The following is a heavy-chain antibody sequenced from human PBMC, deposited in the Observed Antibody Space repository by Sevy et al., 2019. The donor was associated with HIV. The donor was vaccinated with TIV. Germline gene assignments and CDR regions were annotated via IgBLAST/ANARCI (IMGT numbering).Heavy chain of an antibody. D-gene: IGHD6-13*01. V-gene: IGHV3-72*01. Sequence: GGSLRRSCVASGFTFSDHYMEWVRQAPGKGLEWLGRTRNKADGYTIENAASVNGRFTISRDDSKNSLYVQMNSLKTEDTAVYYCATHAGIAAAGRVFDYWGQGTLVTVSS. CDR1: GFTFSDHY. CDR2: TRNKADGYTI. CDR3: ATHAGIAAAGRVFDY. J-gene: IGHJ4*02.